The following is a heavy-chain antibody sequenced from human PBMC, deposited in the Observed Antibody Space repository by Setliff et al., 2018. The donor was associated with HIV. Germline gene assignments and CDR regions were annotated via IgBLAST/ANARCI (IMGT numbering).Heavy chain of an antibody. CDR3: ARSPDPYSGTTDY. CDR2: ISPNSGGT. CDR1: GYTFTGYY. J-gene: IGHJ4*02. V-gene: IGHV1-2*04. Sequence: ASVKVSCKASGYTFTGYYLHWVRQAPGQGLEWMGWISPNSGGTNFAQRFQGWVTLTRDTSISTAYMDLSSLRYDDTAIYYCARSPDPYSGTTDYWGQGTLVTVSS. D-gene: IGHD1-26*01.